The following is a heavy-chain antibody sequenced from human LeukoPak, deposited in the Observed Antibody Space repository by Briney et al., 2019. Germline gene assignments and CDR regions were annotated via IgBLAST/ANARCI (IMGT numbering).Heavy chain of an antibody. V-gene: IGHV3-15*07. CDR1: GFTFSNAY. CDR2: IKPKADGETT. D-gene: IGHD2-21*01. Sequence: GGSLRLSCAASGFTFSNAYMNWVRQAPGKGLEWVGRIKPKADGETTEYAAPVKGRFSISRDDSKNMLYLQMNSLKTEDTAVYYCITPLPYSAQGGQGTLVAVSS. CDR3: ITPLPYSAQ. J-gene: IGHJ4*02.